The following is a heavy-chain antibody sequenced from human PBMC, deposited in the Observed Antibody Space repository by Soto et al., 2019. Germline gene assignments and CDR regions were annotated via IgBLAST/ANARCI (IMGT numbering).Heavy chain of an antibody. D-gene: IGHD3-9*01. J-gene: IGHJ4*02. Sequence: QVQLVESGGGVVQPGRSLRLSCAASGFTFSSYGMHGVRQAPGKGLEWVAVIWYDGSNKYYADSVKGRFTISRDNSKNTLYLQMNSLRAEDTAVYYCARDILTGYYCPDYWGQGTLVTVSS. V-gene: IGHV3-33*01. CDR2: IWYDGSNK. CDR1: GFTFSSYG. CDR3: ARDILTGYYCPDY.